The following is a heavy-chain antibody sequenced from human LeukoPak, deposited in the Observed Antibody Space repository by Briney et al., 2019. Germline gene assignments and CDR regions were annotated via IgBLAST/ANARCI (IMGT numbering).Heavy chain of an antibody. CDR2: IYHSGST. CDR1: GGSISSGGYS. J-gene: IGHJ3*02. CDR3: ARRRGAFDI. Sequence: SQTLSLTCAVSGGSISSGGYSWSWIRQPPGKGLEWIGYIYHSGSTYYNPSLKSRVTISVDRSKNQFSLKLSSVTAADTAMYYCARRRGAFDIWGQGTMVTVSS. V-gene: IGHV4-30-2*01.